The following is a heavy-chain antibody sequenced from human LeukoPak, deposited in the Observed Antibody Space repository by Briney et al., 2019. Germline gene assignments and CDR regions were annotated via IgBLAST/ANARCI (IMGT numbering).Heavy chain of an antibody. CDR3: ASRYDYYFDY. CDR1: GGSISSSSYY. V-gene: IGHV4-39*07. D-gene: IGHD1-20*01. CDR2: IYYSGST. J-gene: IGHJ4*02. Sequence: PSETLSLTCTVSGGSISSSSYYWGWIRQPPGKGLEWIGSIYYSGSTYYNPSLKSRVTISVDTSKNQFSLKLSSVTAADTAVYYCASRYDYYFDYWGQGTLVTVSS.